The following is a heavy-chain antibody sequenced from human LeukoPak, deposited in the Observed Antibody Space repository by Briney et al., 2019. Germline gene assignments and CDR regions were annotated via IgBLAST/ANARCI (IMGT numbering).Heavy chain of an antibody. D-gene: IGHD3-10*01. CDR1: GYTFNGYY. Sequence: ASVKVSCKASGYTFNGYYMHWVRQAPGQGLGWMGWINPNSGGTNYAQKFQGWVTMTRDTSISTAYMELSRLRSDDTAVYYCARDYKSLGYYASGSLYYYYGMDVWGQGTTVTVSS. J-gene: IGHJ6*02. CDR3: ARDYKSLGYYASGSLYYYYGMDV. CDR2: INPNSGGT. V-gene: IGHV1-2*04.